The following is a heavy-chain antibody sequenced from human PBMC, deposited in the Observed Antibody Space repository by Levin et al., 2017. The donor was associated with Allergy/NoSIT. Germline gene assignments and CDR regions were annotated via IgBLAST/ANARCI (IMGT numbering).Heavy chain of an antibody. D-gene: IGHD5-12*01. CDR1: GGSFSGNW. CDR2: INHRGST. J-gene: IGHJ2*01. V-gene: IGHV4-34*01. Sequence: PSETLSLTCAVSGGSFSGNWWSWIRQPPGKGLEWFGEINHRGSTSYNPSLRGRVTISVDTSKKEFSLSLSSVTAADTAVYYCARGPHGDSGYDRTNRHFDLWGRGSLVTVSS. CDR3: ARGPHGDSGYDRTNRHFDL.